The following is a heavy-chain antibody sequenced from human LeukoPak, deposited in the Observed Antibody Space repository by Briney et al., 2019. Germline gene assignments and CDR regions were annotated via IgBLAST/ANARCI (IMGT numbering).Heavy chain of an antibody. J-gene: IGHJ4*02. CDR3: ARDSAGDYYFDY. CDR1: GGSFSGYY. V-gene: IGHV4-34*01. Sequence: SETLSLTCAVYGGSFSGYYWSWIRQPPGKGLEWIGEINHSGSTNYNPSLKSRVTISVDKSKNQFSLKLSSVTAADTAVYYCARDSAGDYYFDYWGQGTLVTVSS. CDR2: INHSGST. D-gene: IGHD7-27*01.